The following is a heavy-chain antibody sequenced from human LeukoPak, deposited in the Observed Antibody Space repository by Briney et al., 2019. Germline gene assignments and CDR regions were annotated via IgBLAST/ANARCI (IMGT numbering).Heavy chain of an antibody. J-gene: IGHJ3*02. V-gene: IGHV1-8*01. CDR3: ARAEDPVRAFDI. CDR2: MNPNSGNT. D-gene: IGHD2-8*01. CDR1: GYTFTSYD. Sequence: AASVKVSCKASGYTFTSYDINWVRQATGQGLEWMGWMNPNSGNTGYAQKFQGRVTITTDESTSTAYMELSSLRSEDTAVYYCARAEDPVRAFDIWGQGTMVTVSS.